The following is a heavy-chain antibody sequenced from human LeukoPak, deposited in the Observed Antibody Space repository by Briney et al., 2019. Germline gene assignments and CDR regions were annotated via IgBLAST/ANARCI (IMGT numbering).Heavy chain of an antibody. D-gene: IGHD1-26*01. CDR2: ISGSGDRT. Sequence: GGSLRLSCAASGFTFSNYAMSWVRQAPGKGLEWVSGISGSGDRTIYADSVKGRFTISRDNSRNTLSLQMSTLRAEDTAEHYCAKVSLSGSYPSRYFDYWGQGTLVTVSS. CDR1: GFTFSNYA. V-gene: IGHV3-23*01. J-gene: IGHJ4*02. CDR3: AKVSLSGSYPSRYFDY.